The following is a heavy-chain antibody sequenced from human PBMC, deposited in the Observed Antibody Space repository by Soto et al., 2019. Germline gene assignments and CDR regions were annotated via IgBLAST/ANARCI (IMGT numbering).Heavy chain of an antibody. CDR3: ARGGGSGYDYNY. V-gene: IGHV3-53*02. D-gene: IGHD5-12*01. CDR1: GFTVSTNY. J-gene: IGHJ4*02. Sequence: EVQLVETGGGLIQPGGSLRLSCAASGFTVSTNYMSWVRQAPGKGLEWVSVIYSGGSTYYADSVKGRFTISRDNSKNTRYLQRKGRRAEDTAGYYWARGGGSGYDYNYWGQGTLVTVSS. CDR2: IYSGGST.